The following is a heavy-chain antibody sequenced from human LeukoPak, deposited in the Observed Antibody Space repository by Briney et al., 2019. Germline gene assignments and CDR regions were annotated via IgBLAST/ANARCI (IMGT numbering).Heavy chain of an antibody. V-gene: IGHV1-2*06. CDR2: INPNSGGT. CDR3: ASPLGYCSGGSCGY. D-gene: IGHD2-15*01. Sequence: ASAKVSCKASGYTFTGYYMHWVRQAPGQGLEWMGRINPNSGGTNYAQKFQGRVTITRDTSISTAYMELCRLRSDDTAVYYCASPLGYCSGGSCGYWGQGTLVTVSS. J-gene: IGHJ4*02. CDR1: GYTFTGYY.